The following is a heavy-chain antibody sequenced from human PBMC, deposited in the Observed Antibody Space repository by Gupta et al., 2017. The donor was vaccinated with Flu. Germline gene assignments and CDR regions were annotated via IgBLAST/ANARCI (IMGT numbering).Heavy chain of an antibody. V-gene: IGHV4-59*01. Sequence: QVQLQESGPGLVKPSETLSLTCTVSGGSISNYYWSWIRQPPGKGLEWIGYIYYSGNTNYSPSLKSRDTISVDTSKNQFSLKLSSVTAADTAVYYCARGLYYYDDSGYYSYYYYYGMDVWGQGTTVTVSS. D-gene: IGHD3-22*01. CDR1: GGSISNYY. J-gene: IGHJ6*02. CDR2: IYYSGNT. CDR3: ARGLYYYDDSGYYSYYYYYGMDV.